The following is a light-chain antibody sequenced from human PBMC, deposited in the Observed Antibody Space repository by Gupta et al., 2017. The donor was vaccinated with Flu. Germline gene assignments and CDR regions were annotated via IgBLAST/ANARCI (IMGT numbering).Light chain of an antibody. CDR3: TSYVGTNNLGV. Sequence: QSALTQPPSASGSPGQSVTISCTGTSSDVGGHNYVSWYQHHPGKAPRLMMYEVTKRPSGVPDRFSGFKSGNTASLTVFGLQPEDEAEDYCTSYVGTNNLGVFGTGTKVT. CDR2: EVT. J-gene: IGLJ1*01. CDR1: SSDVGGHNY. V-gene: IGLV2-8*01.